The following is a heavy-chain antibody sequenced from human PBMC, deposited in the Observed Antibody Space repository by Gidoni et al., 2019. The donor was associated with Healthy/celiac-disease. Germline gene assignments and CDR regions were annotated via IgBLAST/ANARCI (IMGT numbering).Heavy chain of an antibody. CDR1: GGSFSGYY. V-gene: IGHV4-34*01. CDR2: INHSGST. D-gene: IGHD6-19*01. J-gene: IGHJ4*02. Sequence: QVQLQQWGAGLLKPSETLSLTCAVYGGSFSGYYWSWIRQPPGKGLEWIGEINHSGSTNYNPSLKSRVTISVDTSKNQFSLKLSSVTAADTAVYYCARYAVAGGYFDYWGQGTLVTVSS. CDR3: ARYAVAGGYFDY.